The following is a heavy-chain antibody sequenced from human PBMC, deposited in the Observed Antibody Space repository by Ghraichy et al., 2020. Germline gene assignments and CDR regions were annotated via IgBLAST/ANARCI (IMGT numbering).Heavy chain of an antibody. J-gene: IGHJ5*02. V-gene: IGHV4-31*03. D-gene: IGHD1-26*01. CDR1: GGSISSGGYY. CDR3: AGHELPDNWFDP. CDR2: IYYSGST. Sequence: SETLSLTCTVSGGSISSGGYYWSWIRQHPGKGLEWIGYIYYSGSTYYNPSLKSRVTISVDTSKNQFSLKLSSVTAADTAVYYCAGHELPDNWFDPWGQGTLVTVSS.